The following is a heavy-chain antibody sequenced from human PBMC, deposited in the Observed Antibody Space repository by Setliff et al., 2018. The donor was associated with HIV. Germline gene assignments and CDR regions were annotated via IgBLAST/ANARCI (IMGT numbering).Heavy chain of an antibody. CDR2: IRLDGSDK. Sequence: PGGSLRLSCVASGFTFSISGMHWVRQAPGKGLEWVTYIRLDGSDKFYADSVKGRFTISRDNSKNTLFLQMNSLRSEETAVYYCAKEDQRVTSVDYWGQGTPVTVSS. J-gene: IGHJ4*02. CDR3: AKEDQRVTSVDY. V-gene: IGHV3-30*02. D-gene: IGHD2-2*01. CDR1: GFTFSISG.